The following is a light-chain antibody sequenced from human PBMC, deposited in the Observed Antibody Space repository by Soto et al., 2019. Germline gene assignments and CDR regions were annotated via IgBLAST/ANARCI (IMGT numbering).Light chain of an antibody. Sequence: DIVMTQSPLSLPVTPGEPASISCRSSQSLLYGNGYNYVYWYLQRPGQSPQLLIYLGSNRASRVPDRFSGSGSGTEFTLKISRVEADDVGVYYCMQALQTPLTFGGGTKVDIK. V-gene: IGKV2-28*01. J-gene: IGKJ4*01. CDR3: MQALQTPLT. CDR1: QSLLYGNGYNY. CDR2: LGS.